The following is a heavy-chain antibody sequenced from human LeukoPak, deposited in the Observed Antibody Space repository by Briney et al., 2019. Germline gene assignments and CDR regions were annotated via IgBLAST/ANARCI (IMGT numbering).Heavy chain of an antibody. Sequence: APVKVSCKASGYTLSSYGISRGRQAPGQRLEWMGWISAYNGNTNYAQKLQGRVTMTTDTSTSTAYMELRSLRSDDTAVYYCARLHYDILTGYYLDYWGQGTLVTVSS. CDR3: ARLHYDILTGYYLDY. J-gene: IGHJ4*02. D-gene: IGHD3-9*01. CDR2: ISAYNGNT. V-gene: IGHV1-18*01. CDR1: GYTLSSYG.